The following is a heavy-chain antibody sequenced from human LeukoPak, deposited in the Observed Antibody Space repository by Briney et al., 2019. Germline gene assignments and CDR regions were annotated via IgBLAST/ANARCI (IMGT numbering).Heavy chain of an antibody. Sequence: GGSLRLSCAASGFTLSNSWMHWVRQAPGKGLAWVSRTNGDGSDTSYADPVKGRFTISRDSATNTLYLQMNSLRAEDTAIYYCVRDGEYSHGIDFDYWGQGTLVTVSP. CDR3: VRDGEYSHGIDFDY. CDR2: TNGDGSDT. D-gene: IGHD5-18*01. CDR1: GFTLSNSW. V-gene: IGHV3-74*01. J-gene: IGHJ4*02.